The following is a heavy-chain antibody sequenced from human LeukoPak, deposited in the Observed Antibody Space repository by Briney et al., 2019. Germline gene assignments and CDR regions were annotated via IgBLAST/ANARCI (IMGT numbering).Heavy chain of an antibody. J-gene: IGHJ5*02. Sequence: ASVKVSCEASGYTFTSYYMHWVRQAPGQGLEWMGIINPSGGSTSYAQKFQGRVTMTRDTSTSTVYMELSSLRSEDTAVYYCARDKVRGVIIKAGWFDPWGQGTLVTVSS. CDR2: INPSGGST. CDR3: ARDKVRGVIIKAGWFDP. V-gene: IGHV1-46*01. D-gene: IGHD3-10*01. CDR1: GYTFTSYY.